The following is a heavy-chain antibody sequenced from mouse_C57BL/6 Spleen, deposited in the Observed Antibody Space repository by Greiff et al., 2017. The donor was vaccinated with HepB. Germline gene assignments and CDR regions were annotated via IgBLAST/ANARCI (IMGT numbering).Heavy chain of an antibody. J-gene: IGHJ4*01. CDR2: IYPRSGNT. CDR3: AKRSITTVVATRAMDY. D-gene: IGHD1-1*01. CDR1: GYTFTSYG. V-gene: IGHV1-81*01. Sequence: VQRVESGAELARPGASVKLSCKASGYTFTSYGISWVKQRTGQGLEWIGEIYPRSGNTYYNEKFKGKATLTADKSSSTAYMELRSLTSEDSAVYFCAKRSITTVVATRAMDYWGQGTSVTVSS.